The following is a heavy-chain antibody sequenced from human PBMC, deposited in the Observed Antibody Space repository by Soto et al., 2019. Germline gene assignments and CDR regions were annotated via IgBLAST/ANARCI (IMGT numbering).Heavy chain of an antibody. Sequence: GESLKISCKGSGYSFTSYWINWVRQMPGKGLEWLGIIYPGDSDTRYSPSFQGQVTISADKSIDTAYLQWRSLKASDTAVYYCARHHGSPGSYFGLDVWGQGTTVTVSS. J-gene: IGHJ6*02. CDR2: IYPGDSDT. D-gene: IGHD6-13*01. V-gene: IGHV5-51*01. CDR1: GYSFTSYW. CDR3: ARHHGSPGSYFGLDV.